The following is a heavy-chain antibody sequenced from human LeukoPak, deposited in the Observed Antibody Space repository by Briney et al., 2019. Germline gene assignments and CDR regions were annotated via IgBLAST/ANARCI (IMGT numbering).Heavy chain of an antibody. CDR3: ARDYYDSSGYFYFDY. J-gene: IGHJ4*02. Sequence: GASVKVSCKVSGYTLTELSMHWVRQAPGQGLEWMGGIIPIFGTANYAQKFQGRVTITADESTSTAYMELSSLRSEDTAVYYCARDYYDSSGYFYFDYWGQGTLVTVSS. D-gene: IGHD3-22*01. CDR1: GYTLTELS. V-gene: IGHV1-69*13. CDR2: IIPIFGTA.